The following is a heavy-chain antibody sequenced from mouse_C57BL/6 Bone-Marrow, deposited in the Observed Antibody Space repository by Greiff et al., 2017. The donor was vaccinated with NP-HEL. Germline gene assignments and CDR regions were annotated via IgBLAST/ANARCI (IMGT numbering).Heavy chain of an antibody. Sequence: VQLQQSGAELARPGASVKLSCKASGYTFTSYGISWVKQRTGQGLEWIGEIYPRSGNTYYNEKFKGKATQTADKSSSTAYMELRSLTSEDSAVYFCARSGGYFAWFAYWGQGTLVTVSA. CDR1: GYTFTSYG. V-gene: IGHV1-81*01. D-gene: IGHD2-3*01. CDR2: IYPRSGNT. J-gene: IGHJ3*01. CDR3: ARSGGYFAWFAY.